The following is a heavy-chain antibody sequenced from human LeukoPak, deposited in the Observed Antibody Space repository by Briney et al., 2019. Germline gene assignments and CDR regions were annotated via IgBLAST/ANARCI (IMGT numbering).Heavy chain of an antibody. Sequence: ASVKVSCKASGYTFTSYGISWVRQAPGQGLEWMGWISAYNGNTNYAQKLQGRVTMTTDTSTSTAYMELRSLRSDDTAVYYCARVHDFWSGYYTSSYCYYMDVWGKGTTVTVSS. V-gene: IGHV1-18*01. J-gene: IGHJ6*03. D-gene: IGHD3-3*01. CDR1: GYTFTSYG. CDR3: ARVHDFWSGYYTSSYCYYMDV. CDR2: ISAYNGNT.